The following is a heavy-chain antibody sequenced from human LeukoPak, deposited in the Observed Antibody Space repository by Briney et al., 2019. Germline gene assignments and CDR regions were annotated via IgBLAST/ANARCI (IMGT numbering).Heavy chain of an antibody. CDR1: GFTFSSYA. CDR2: ISSNGGST. D-gene: IGHD3-10*01. V-gene: IGHV3-64*01. CDR3: ARVALWFGRYFDY. J-gene: IGHJ4*02. Sequence: GGSLRLSCAASGFTFSSYAMHWVRQAPGKGLEYVSAISSNGGSTYYANSVKGRFTISRDNSKNTLYLQMGSLRAEDMAVYYCARVALWFGRYFDYWRQGTLVTVSS.